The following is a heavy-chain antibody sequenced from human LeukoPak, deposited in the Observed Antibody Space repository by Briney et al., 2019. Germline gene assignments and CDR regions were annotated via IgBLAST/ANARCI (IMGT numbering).Heavy chain of an antibody. Sequence: SQTLSLTCAISGDSVSINSAAWNWIRQSPSRGLEWLGRTYQRSKWYNDYAVSVKSRITINPDLSKNQFSLQLNSVTPEDTAVCYCARSPSPYSSGWYFDYWGQGTLVTVSS. V-gene: IGHV6-1*01. CDR1: GDSVSINSAA. CDR3: ARSPSPYSSGWYFDY. D-gene: IGHD6-19*01. J-gene: IGHJ4*02. CDR2: TYQRSKWYN.